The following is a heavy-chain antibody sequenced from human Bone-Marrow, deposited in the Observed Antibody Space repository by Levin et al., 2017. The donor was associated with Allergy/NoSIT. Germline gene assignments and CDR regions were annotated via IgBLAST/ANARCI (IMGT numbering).Heavy chain of an antibody. Sequence: SETLSLTCIVSGGSISSSSYFWGWIRQPPGKGLEWIGNIFYNGSSYCNPSLKSRVTVSVDPSKNQFSLKVSSVTAADTAVYYCARCGYSYGHWYYYMGVWGKGTTVTVSS. J-gene: IGHJ6*03. CDR1: GGSISSSSYF. CDR2: IFYNGSS. V-gene: IGHV4-39*01. D-gene: IGHD5-18*01. CDR3: ARCGYSYGHWYYYMGV.